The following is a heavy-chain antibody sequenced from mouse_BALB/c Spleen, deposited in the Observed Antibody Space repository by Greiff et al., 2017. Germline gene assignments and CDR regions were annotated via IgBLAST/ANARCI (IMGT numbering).Heavy chain of an antibody. CDR3: ARDGSGTWFAY. J-gene: IGHJ3*01. CDR1: GYTSSSYW. CDR2: ILPGSGST. V-gene: IGHV1-9*01. Sequence: VQLQESGAELMKPGASVKISCKATGYTSSSYWIEWVKQRPGHGLEWIGEILPGSGSTNYNEKFKGKATMTVDKSSSTAYMELARLTSEDSAIYYCARDGSGTWFAYWGQGTLVTVSA. D-gene: IGHD1-1*01.